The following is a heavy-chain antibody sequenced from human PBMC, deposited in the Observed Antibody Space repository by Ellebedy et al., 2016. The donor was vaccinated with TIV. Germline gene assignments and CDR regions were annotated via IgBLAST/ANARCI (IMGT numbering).Heavy chain of an antibody. D-gene: IGHD3-22*01. Sequence: AASVKVSCKASGYTFTGYYIHWVRQAPGQGLEWMGWINPNSGGTNYAQKFQDRVTMPRDTSIRTAYMELSRLRSDDTAVYYCARVRSRNYYDSGDYSDAFDIWGQGTMVTVSS. CDR3: ARVRSRNYYDSGDYSDAFDI. CDR2: INPNSGGT. V-gene: IGHV1-2*02. J-gene: IGHJ3*02. CDR1: GYTFTGYY.